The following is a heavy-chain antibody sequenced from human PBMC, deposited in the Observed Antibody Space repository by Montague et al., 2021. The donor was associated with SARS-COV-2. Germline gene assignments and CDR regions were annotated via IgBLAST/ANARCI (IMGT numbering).Heavy chain of an antibody. D-gene: IGHD3-3*01. CDR1: GGSISSSNW. Sequence: SETLSLTCAVSGGSISSSNWWSWVRQPPGKGLEWIGEIYHSGSTNYNPSLKSRVTISVDQSKNQFSLKLSSGTAADTAVYYCATSSYDFWSGYTQGDNWFDPWGQGTLVTVSS. V-gene: IGHV4-4*02. J-gene: IGHJ5*02. CDR2: IYHSGST. CDR3: ATSSYDFWSGYTQGDNWFDP.